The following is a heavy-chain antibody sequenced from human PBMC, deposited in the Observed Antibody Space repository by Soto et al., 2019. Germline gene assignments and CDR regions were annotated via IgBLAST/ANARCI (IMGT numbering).Heavy chain of an antibody. CDR1: CYSITAGGYY. Sequence: SETLSLTCFVSCYSITAGGYYWSWIRHHPGKGLEWIGSFYSSGSIIYNPSLRSRVSISGDTSSNQFSMSLTSVTAADTARYYCARMYSSGSGWFHPWGQGTLVIVSS. CDR2: FYSSGSI. CDR3: ARMYSSGSGWFHP. D-gene: IGHD6-19*01. J-gene: IGHJ5*02. V-gene: IGHV4-31*03.